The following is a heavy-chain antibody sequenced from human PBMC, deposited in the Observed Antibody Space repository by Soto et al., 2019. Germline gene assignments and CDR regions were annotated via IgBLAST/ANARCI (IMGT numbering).Heavy chain of an antibody. J-gene: IGHJ4*02. CDR2: INDDGIST. Sequence: QPGGSLRLSCAASGFTFSMYWMHWVRQVPGKGPEWVSRINDDGISTNYADSVKGRFTISRDNAKNTLYLQMNALRVEDTAVYYCTRGPRSTSTGTGAFWGQGTLVTAPQ. D-gene: IGHD1-1*01. V-gene: IGHV3-74*01. CDR1: GFTFSMYW. CDR3: TRGPRSTSTGTGAF.